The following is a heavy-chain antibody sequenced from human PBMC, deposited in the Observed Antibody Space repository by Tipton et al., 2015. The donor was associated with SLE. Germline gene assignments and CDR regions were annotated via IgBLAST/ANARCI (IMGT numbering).Heavy chain of an antibody. Sequence: VQLVQSGAEVKKPGESLEISCKGSGYIFTKCWIGWVRQMPGKGLEWMGIIYPGDSDPRYSPSFQGQVTISADKSIETAYLQWSSLKASDTAMYYCASLRGGRGYYFDYWGQGTLVTVSS. CDR1: GYIFTKCW. CDR2: IYPGDSDP. D-gene: IGHD3-16*01. V-gene: IGHV5-51*03. J-gene: IGHJ4*02. CDR3: ASLRGGRGYYFDY.